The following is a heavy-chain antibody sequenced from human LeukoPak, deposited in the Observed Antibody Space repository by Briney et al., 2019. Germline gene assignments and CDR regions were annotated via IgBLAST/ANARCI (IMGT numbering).Heavy chain of an antibody. J-gene: IGHJ4*02. D-gene: IGHD1-26*01. CDR3: ARGIVGGTANFDS. Sequence: PGGSLRLSCVASGFTFNNYNMNWVRQAPGKGLEWISYISSNSYTIYYADSVKGRFTLSRDNTKNSLYLQMNSLRAEDTAVYYCARGIVGGTANFDSWGQGTLVTVSS. CDR2: ISSNSYTI. CDR1: GFTFNNYN. V-gene: IGHV3-48*04.